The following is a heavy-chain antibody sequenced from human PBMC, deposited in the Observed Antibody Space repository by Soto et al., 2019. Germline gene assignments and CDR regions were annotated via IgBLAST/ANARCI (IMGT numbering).Heavy chain of an antibody. CDR1: GFTFDDYA. Sequence: GGSLRLSCAASGFTFDDYAMHWVRQAPGKGLEWVSLISWDGGSTYYADSVKGRFTISRDNSKNSPYLQMNSLRAEDTALYYCAKDYSSSWTTGGMDVWGQGTTVTVSS. CDR2: ISWDGGST. J-gene: IGHJ6*02. V-gene: IGHV3-43D*04. D-gene: IGHD6-13*01. CDR3: AKDYSSSWTTGGMDV.